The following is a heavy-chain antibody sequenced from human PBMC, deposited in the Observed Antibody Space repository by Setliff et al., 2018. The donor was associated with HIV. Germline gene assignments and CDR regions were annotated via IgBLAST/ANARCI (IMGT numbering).Heavy chain of an antibody. V-gene: IGHV1-69*11. CDR1: GNTLRNNV. J-gene: IGHJ4*02. CDR3: GRGTLYGVSDY. CDR2: LIPAMGEP. D-gene: IGHD3-3*01. Sequence: GASVKVSCKASGNTLRNNVINWVRQAPGQGLEWVGSLIPAMGEPHYAQSVQGRAAITADDSTHTAYLELANVRSDDTATYYCGRGTLYGVSDYWGPGTLVTVSS.